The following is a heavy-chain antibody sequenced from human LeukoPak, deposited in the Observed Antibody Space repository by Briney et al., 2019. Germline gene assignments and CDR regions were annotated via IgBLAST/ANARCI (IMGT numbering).Heavy chain of an antibody. Sequence: SETLSLTCTVSGGSISSSSYYWGWIRQPPGKGLEWIGSTYYSGSTYYNPSLKSRVTISVDTSKNQFSLKLSSVTAADTAVYYCARHLSRSLESSSWYFWVSWFDPWGQGTLVTVSS. CDR3: ARHLSRSLESSSWYFWVSWFDP. CDR2: TYYSGST. V-gene: IGHV4-39*01. CDR1: GGSISSSSYY. D-gene: IGHD6-13*01. J-gene: IGHJ5*02.